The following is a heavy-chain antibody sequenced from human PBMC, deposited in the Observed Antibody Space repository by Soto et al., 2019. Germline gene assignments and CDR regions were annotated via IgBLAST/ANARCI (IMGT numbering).Heavy chain of an antibody. CDR1: GYTFTSYG. J-gene: IGHJ4*02. Sequence: QVQLVQSGAEVKKPGASVKVSCKASGYTFTSYGISWVRQAPGQGLEWMGWISAYNGNTKYAQKLQGRVTTSTNTSTSTAYMELRSLRSDDTAVYYCARDLGGSYYAPVDYWGQGTLVTVSS. D-gene: IGHD1-26*01. V-gene: IGHV1-18*01. CDR2: ISAYNGNT. CDR3: ARDLGGSYYAPVDY.